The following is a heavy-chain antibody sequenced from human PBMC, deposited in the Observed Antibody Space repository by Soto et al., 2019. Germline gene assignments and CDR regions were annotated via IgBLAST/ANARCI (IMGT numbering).Heavy chain of an antibody. J-gene: IGHJ4*02. V-gene: IGHV3-43*01. CDR1: GLTFVDHN. D-gene: IGHD6-6*01. CDR3: ASSQGDY. CDR2: ISWDGETT. Sequence: PGGSLRHSCVSSGLTFVDHNMYWVRQASGKGLEWVSLISWDGETTYYADSVKGRFTISRDNNNNSLFLHMNSLTPDDSALYYCASSQGDYWGQGTLVTVSS.